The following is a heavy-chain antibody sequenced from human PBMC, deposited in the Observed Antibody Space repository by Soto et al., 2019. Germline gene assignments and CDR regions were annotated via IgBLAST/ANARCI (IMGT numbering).Heavy chain of an antibody. Sequence: SLSLTCTVSGGSISSGGYYWSWIRQHPGKGLEWIGYIYYSGSTYYDPSLKSRVTISVDTSKNQFSLKLSSVTAADTAVYYCARARGGYELPHPRGPFFDYWGQGTLVTVSS. CDR3: ARARGGYELPHPRGPFFDY. D-gene: IGHD5-12*01. J-gene: IGHJ4*02. CDR2: IYYSGST. V-gene: IGHV4-31*03. CDR1: GGSISSGGYY.